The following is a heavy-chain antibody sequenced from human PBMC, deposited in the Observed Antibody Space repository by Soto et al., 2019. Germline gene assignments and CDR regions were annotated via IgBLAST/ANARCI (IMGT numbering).Heavy chain of an antibody. CDR3: ARAECSSPDCLTAYDSYGVYV. Sequence: PGXSQSHSSSASGGTFRNFEMHWVRQEIGKGLEWVSYINTAGSTKYYAESVKGRFTISRDNARNSLFLQMNSLRAEDTAVYYWARAECSSPDCLTAYDSYGVYVWVQVSTGIVS. J-gene: IGHJ6*01. CDR1: GGTFRNFE. V-gene: IGHV3-48*03. D-gene: IGHD3-9*01. CDR2: INTAGSTK.